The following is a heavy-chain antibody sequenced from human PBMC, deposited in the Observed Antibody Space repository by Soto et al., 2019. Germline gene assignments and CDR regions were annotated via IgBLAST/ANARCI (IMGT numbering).Heavy chain of an antibody. CDR3: ARGGSMVRGVIITPENWFDP. V-gene: IGHV7-4-1*01. CDR1: GYTFTSYA. Sequence: GASVKVSCKASGYTFTSYAMNWVRQAPGQGLEWMGWINTNTGNPTYAQGFTGRFVFSLDTSVGTAYLQICSLKAEDTAVYYCARGGSMVRGVIITPENWFDPWGQGTLVTVSS. CDR2: INTNTGNP. D-gene: IGHD3-10*01. J-gene: IGHJ5*02.